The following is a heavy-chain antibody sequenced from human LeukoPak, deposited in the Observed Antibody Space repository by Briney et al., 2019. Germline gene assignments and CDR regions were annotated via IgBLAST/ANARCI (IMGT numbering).Heavy chain of an antibody. CDR3: ARDRSSGSYLGHFDY. V-gene: IGHV1-18*01. J-gene: IGHJ4*02. CDR1: GYTFTSYG. CDR2: ISAYNGNT. D-gene: IGHD1-26*01. Sequence: GASVKVSCKASGYTFTSYGISWVRQAPGQGLEWMGWISAYNGNTNYAQKLQGRVTMTTDTSTSTAYMELRSLRSDDTAVYYCARDRSSGSYLGHFDYWGQGTLVTVSS.